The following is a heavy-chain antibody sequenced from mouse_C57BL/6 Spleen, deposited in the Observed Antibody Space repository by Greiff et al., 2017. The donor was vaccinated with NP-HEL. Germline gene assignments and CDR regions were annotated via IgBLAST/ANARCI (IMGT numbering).Heavy chain of an antibody. Sequence: QVHVKQSGAELVKPGASVKISCKASGYAFSSYWMNWVKQRPGKGLEWIGQIYPGDGDTNYNGKFKGKATLTVDKSSSTAYMQLSSLTSEASAVSFCAREDGNLYAMDYWGQGTSVTVSS. J-gene: IGHJ4*01. CDR1: GYAFSSYW. V-gene: IGHV1-80*01. CDR3: AREDGNLYAMDY. D-gene: IGHD2-1*01. CDR2: IYPGDGDT.